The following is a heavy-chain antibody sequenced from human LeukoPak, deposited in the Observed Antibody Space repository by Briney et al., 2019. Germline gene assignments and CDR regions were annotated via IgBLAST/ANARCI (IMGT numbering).Heavy chain of an antibody. CDR2: ISPESGDT. CDR1: GYTFIDNY. D-gene: IGHD3-22*01. J-gene: IGHJ4*02. CDR3: ARGEYYYDSSGYYPPGY. Sequence: ASVKVSCKASGYTFIDNYMHWVRQAPGQGLEWMGWISPESGDTRYAQKFQGRVTMTRDTSISTAYMELSRLRSDDTAVYYCARGEYYYDSSGYYPPGYWGQGTLVTVSS. V-gene: IGHV1-2*02.